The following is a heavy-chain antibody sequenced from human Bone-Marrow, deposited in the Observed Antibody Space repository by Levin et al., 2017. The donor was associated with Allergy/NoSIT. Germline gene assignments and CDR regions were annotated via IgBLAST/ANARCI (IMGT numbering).Heavy chain of an antibody. V-gene: IGHV3-30*03. CDR2: LASDGDYT. CDR1: QFVFSAHP. J-gene: IGHJ4*02. D-gene: IGHD5-12*01. CDR3: ARGGGHDYEGRRDHYFDL. Sequence: PGGSLRLSCSASQFVFSAHPMHWVRLAPGTGLEWVATLASDGDYTYYRKSLMGRFTISRDNSDNKLYLEMKNLRSDDTAVYYCARGGGHDYEGRRDHYFDLWGQGTLVTV.